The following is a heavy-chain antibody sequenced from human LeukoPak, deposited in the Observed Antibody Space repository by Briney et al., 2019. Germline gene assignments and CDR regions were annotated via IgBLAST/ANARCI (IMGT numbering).Heavy chain of an antibody. CDR3: ARGPVLYYDSSGYYFDDY. CDR1: GYTFNTYG. CDR2: ISGYNGKT. V-gene: IGHV1-18*01. J-gene: IGHJ4*02. D-gene: IGHD3-22*01. Sequence: ASVKVSCKASGYTFNTYGITWVRQAPGQGLEWMGWISGYNGKTKYAQKLQDRVTMTTDTSTTTAYMELRSLTSDDTAVYYCARGPVLYYDSSGYYFDDYWGQGTLVTVSS.